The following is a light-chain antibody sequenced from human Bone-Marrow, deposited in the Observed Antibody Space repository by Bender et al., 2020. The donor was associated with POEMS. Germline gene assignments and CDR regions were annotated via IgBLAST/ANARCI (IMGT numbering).Light chain of an antibody. J-gene: IGLJ2*01. Sequence: SYEVTQPPSVSVSPGQTASITCSGDDLGDKYVAWYQQKPGQSPVLVIYQDTKRPSGIPERFSGSNSGNTATLTISGTQAIDEADYYCQAWDTYSVIFGGGTKLTVL. V-gene: IGLV3-1*01. CDR3: QAWDTYSVI. CDR1: DLGDKY. CDR2: QDT.